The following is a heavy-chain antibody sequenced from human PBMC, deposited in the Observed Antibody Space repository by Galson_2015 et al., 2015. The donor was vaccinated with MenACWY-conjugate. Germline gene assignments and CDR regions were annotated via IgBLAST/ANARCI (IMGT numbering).Heavy chain of an antibody. CDR2: ISANNGNT. CDR3: ARVVWFGELWGNWFDP. D-gene: IGHD3-10*01. Sequence: SVKVSCKASGYTFTSYGISWVRQAPGQGLEWMGWISANNGNTNYAQKFQGRVTMTTDTSTSTAFMELRNLRSDDTAVYYCARVVWFGELWGNWFDPWGQGTLVTVSS. CDR1: GYTFTSYG. J-gene: IGHJ5*02. V-gene: IGHV1-18*04.